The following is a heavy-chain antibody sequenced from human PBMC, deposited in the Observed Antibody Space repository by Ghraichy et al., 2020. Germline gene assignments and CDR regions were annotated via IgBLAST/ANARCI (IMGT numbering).Heavy chain of an antibody. V-gene: IGHV4-30-4*01. J-gene: IGHJ4*02. D-gene: IGHD1-20*01. CDR1: GGSISSGDYY. CDR3: ARYLTGTIDY. Sequence: SETLSLTCTVSGGSISSGDYYWSWIRQPPGKGLEWIGYIYYSGSTYYNPSLKSRVTISVDTSKNQFSLKLSSVTTADTAVYYCARYLTGTIDYWGQGTLVTVSS. CDR2: IYYSGST.